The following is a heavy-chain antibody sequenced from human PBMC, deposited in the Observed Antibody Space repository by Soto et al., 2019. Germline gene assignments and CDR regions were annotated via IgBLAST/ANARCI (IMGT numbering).Heavy chain of an antibody. CDR1: GCSISGYY. V-gene: IGHV4-59*12. J-gene: IGHJ5*02. CDR2: IYYSGTT. Sequence: QVQLQESGPGLVKPSETLSLTCSVSGCSISGYYWSWIRQSPGKVLEWIGHIYYSGTTKYNPSLKSRVTMSVDTSKKQFSLRLISVTAADTAVYYCAMTEANLYNWFDPWGQGTLVTGSS. D-gene: IGHD2-21*02. CDR3: AMTEANLYNWFDP.